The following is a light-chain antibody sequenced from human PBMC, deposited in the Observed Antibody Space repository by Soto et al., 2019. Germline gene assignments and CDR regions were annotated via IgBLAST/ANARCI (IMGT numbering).Light chain of an antibody. CDR3: CSYTSSTTWV. V-gene: IGLV2-23*01. J-gene: IGLJ3*02. Sequence: QSALTQPASVSGSPGQSITISCTGTSIDVGSYNFVSWYQQHPGKAPKLMIYEGSKRPSGVSNRFSGSKSGNTASLTISGLQAEDEADYYCCSYTSSTTWVFGEGTKVTVL. CDR1: SIDVGSYNF. CDR2: EGS.